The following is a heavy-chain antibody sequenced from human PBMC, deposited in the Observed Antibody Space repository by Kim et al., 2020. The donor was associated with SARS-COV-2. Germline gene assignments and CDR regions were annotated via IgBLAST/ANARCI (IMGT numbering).Heavy chain of an antibody. CDR2: IYYSGST. J-gene: IGHJ4*02. CDR3: ASGSRFEDYYDSSAPLDY. D-gene: IGHD3-22*01. Sequence: SETLSLTCTVSGGSISSGGYYWSWIRQHPGKGLEWIGYIYYSGSTYYNPSLKSRVTISVDTSKNQFSLKLSSVTAADTAVYYCASGSRFEDYYDSSAPLDYWGQGTLVTFSS. V-gene: IGHV4-31*03. CDR1: GGSISSGGYY.